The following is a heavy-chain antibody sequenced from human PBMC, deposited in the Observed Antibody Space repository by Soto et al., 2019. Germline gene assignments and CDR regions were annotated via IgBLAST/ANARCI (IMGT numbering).Heavy chain of an antibody. CDR2: ISYDGSNK. Sequence: GGSLRLSCAASGFTFISYGMHWVRQAPGKGLEWVAVISYDGSNKYYADSVKGRFTISRDNSKNTLYLQMNSLRAEDTAVYYCAKDLGYSSSWSNLQPDGWFYGMDVWGQGTTVTVSS. CDR3: AKDLGYSSSWSNLQPDGWFYGMDV. D-gene: IGHD6-13*01. J-gene: IGHJ6*02. V-gene: IGHV3-30*18. CDR1: GFTFISYG.